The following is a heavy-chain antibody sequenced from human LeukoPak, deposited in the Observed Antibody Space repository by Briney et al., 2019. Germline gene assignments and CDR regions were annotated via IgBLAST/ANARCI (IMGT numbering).Heavy chain of an antibody. D-gene: IGHD3-3*01. Sequence: ASVKVSCKASGYSFTTYGISWVRQAPGQGLEWMGWINVLNGYTNYADNFQGRVTVTTDTSTTTAYMELRTLRSDDTAVYYCARALGADYYLDYWGQGTLVTVSS. CDR2: INVLNGYT. J-gene: IGHJ4*02. CDR3: ARALGADYYLDY. CDR1: GYSFTTYG. V-gene: IGHV1-18*01.